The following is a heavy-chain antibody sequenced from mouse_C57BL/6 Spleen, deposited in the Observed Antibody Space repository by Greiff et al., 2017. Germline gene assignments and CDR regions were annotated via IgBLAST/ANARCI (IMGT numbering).Heavy chain of an antibody. Sequence: LQQSGAELVRPGASVKMSCKASGYTFTSYNMHWVKQTPRQGLEWIGAIYPGNGDTSYNQKFKGKATLTVDKSSSTAYMQLSSLTSEDSAVYFGARGIYYDYKGYFDVWGTGTTVTVSS. CDR1: GYTFTSYN. CDR3: ARGIYYDYKGYFDV. V-gene: IGHV1-12*01. D-gene: IGHD2-4*01. J-gene: IGHJ1*03. CDR2: IYPGNGDT.